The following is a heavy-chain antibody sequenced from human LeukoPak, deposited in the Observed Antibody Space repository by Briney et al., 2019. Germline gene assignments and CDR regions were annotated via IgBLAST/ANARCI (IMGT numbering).Heavy chain of an antibody. CDR3: ARHFTAFDP. CDR2: ISYDGSNK. D-gene: IGHD3-3*02. J-gene: IGHJ5*02. CDR1: GFTFSSYG. Sequence: GGSLRLSCAASGFTFSSYGMHWVRQAPGKGLEWVAVISYDGSNKYYADSVKGRFTISRDNSKNTLYLQMNSLRAEDTAVYYCARHFTAFDPWGQGALVTVSS. V-gene: IGHV3-30*03.